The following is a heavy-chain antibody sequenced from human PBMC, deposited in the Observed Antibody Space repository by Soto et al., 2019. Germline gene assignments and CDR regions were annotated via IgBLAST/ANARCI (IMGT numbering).Heavy chain of an antibody. D-gene: IGHD3-10*01. CDR3: AQGRGAY. J-gene: IGHJ4*02. Sequence: QVQLVQSEPEVKKPGASVKVSCKVSGDTFSSNVITWVRQAPGQGLEWMGWIRVYNGNADYAQNIQSRVTMTTDTSTNTAYMELRSLRFDDTAVYYCAQGRGAYWGQGTLVTVTS. CDR1: GDTFSSNV. CDR2: IRVYNGNA. V-gene: IGHV1-18*01.